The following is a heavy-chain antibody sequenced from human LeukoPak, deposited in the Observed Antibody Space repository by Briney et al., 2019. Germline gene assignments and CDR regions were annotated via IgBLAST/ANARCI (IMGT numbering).Heavy chain of an antibody. CDR2: INPSSGGT. V-gene: IGHV1-2*02. CDR3: ARDMGGVVVPAAILWFDP. CDR1: GYTFTGYY. J-gene: IGHJ5*02. Sequence: ASVKVSCKASGYTFTGYYMHWVRQAPGQGLEWMGWINPSSGGTNYAQKFQGRVTMTRDTSISTAYMELSRLRSDDTAVYYCARDMGGVVVPAAILWFDPWGQGTLVTVSS. D-gene: IGHD2-2*02.